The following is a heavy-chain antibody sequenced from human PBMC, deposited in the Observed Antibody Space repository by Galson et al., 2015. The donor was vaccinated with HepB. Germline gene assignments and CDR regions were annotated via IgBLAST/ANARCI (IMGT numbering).Heavy chain of an antibody. Sequence: ETLSLTCTVSGGSVSSGSYYWSWIRQPPGKGLEWIGYIYYSGSTNYNPSLKSRVTISVDTSKDQFSLKLSSVTAADTAVYYCARVLGDFWSGYYIADAFDIWGQGTMVTVSS. V-gene: IGHV4-61*01. J-gene: IGHJ3*02. D-gene: IGHD3-3*01. CDR1: GGSVSSGSYY. CDR2: IYYSGST. CDR3: ARVLGDFWSGYYIADAFDI.